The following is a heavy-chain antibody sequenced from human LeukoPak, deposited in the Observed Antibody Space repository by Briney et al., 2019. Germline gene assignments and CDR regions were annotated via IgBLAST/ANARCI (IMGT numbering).Heavy chain of an antibody. CDR3: ARVRECSSSSWVDYYFDY. J-gene: IGHJ4*02. Sequence: GGSLRLSCAASGFTFDDYAMHWVRQAPGKGLEWVSGISWNSGSIGYADSVKGRFTISRDNAKNSLYLQMNSLRAEDTALYYCARVRECSSSSWVDYYFDYWGQGTLVTVSS. V-gene: IGHV3-9*01. D-gene: IGHD6-6*01. CDR1: GFTFDDYA. CDR2: ISWNSGSI.